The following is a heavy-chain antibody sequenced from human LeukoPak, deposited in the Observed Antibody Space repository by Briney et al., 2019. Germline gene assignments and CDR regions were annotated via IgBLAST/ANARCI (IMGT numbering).Heavy chain of an antibody. CDR1: GFTVSSNY. J-gene: IGHJ3*02. CDR3: ARESGVFDAFDI. V-gene: IGHV3-53*01. CDR2: IYSGGST. Sequence: GGSLRLSCAASGFTVSSNYMSWVRQAPGKGLEWVSVIYSGGSTYYADSVKGRYTISRDNSKNTLYLQMNSLRAEDTAVYYCARESGVFDAFDIWGQGTMVTVSS.